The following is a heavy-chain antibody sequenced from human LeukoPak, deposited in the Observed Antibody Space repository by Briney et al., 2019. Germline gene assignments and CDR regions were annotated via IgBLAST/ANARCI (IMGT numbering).Heavy chain of an antibody. CDR2: IDSGGSST. V-gene: IGHV3-74*01. Sequence: GGSLRLSCAASGNYWMHWVRQAPGKGLVWVSHIDSGGSSTSYADSVKGRFTISKDNAKNTVYLQMNNLRAEDTAVYYCVSFHETYWGRGTLVTVS. CDR1: GNYW. J-gene: IGHJ4*02. CDR3: VSFHETY.